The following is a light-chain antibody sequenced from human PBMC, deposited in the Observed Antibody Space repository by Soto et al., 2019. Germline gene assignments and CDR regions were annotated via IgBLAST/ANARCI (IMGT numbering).Light chain of an antibody. J-gene: IGKJ4*01. CDR1: QSVSSY. CDR2: DAS. V-gene: IGKV3-11*01. Sequence: EIVVTQSPTPPVFSPGGRATLPFRASQSVSSYLAWYQQKPGQAPRLLIYDASNRATGIPARFSGSGSGTDFTLTIGSLEPEDFAVYYCQQRSNWPPLTFGGGTKVDIK. CDR3: QQRSNWPPLT.